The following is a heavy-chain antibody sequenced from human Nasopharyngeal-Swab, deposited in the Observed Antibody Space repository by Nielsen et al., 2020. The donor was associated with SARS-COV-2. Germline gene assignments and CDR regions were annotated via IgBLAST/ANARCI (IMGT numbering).Heavy chain of an antibody. V-gene: IGHV3-9*01. CDR2: LSWNSGSI. CDR3: ARDMSSSWYYYFGMDV. D-gene: IGHD6-13*01. Sequence: GGSLRLSCAASGFTVSSNYMSWVRQVPGKGLEWVSGLSWNSGSIGYADSVKGRFTISRDNAKKSLYLQMNSLRPEDTALYYCARDMSSSWYYYFGMDVWGQGTTVTVSS. J-gene: IGHJ6*02. CDR1: GFTVSSNY.